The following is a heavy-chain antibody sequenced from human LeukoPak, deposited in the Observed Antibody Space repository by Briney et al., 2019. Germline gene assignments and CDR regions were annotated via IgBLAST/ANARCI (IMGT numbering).Heavy chain of an antibody. V-gene: IGHV4-30-4*01. Sequence: PSQTLSLTCTVSGGSISSGDYYWSWIRQPPGKGLEWIGYIYYSGSTYYNPSLKSRVTISVDTSNNQFSLKLSSVTAADTAVYYCARDDPGGRSGAFDIWGQGTMVTASS. CDR1: GGSISSGDYY. CDR2: IYYSGST. CDR3: ARDDPGGRSGAFDI. J-gene: IGHJ3*02. D-gene: IGHD6-25*01.